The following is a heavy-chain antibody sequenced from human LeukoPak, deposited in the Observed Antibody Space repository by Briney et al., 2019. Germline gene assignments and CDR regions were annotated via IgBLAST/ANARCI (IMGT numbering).Heavy chain of an antibody. CDR3: AKATYSSGWHVRDY. Sequence: GGSLRLSCAASGFTFSSYAISWVRQAPGKGLEWVSAISANGGNTYYADSVKGRFTISRDNSKNTLYLQMNSLRAEDTAIYYCAKATYSSGWHVRDYWGLGTLVTVSS. J-gene: IGHJ4*02. V-gene: IGHV3-23*01. CDR2: ISANGGNT. CDR1: GFTFSSYA. D-gene: IGHD6-19*01.